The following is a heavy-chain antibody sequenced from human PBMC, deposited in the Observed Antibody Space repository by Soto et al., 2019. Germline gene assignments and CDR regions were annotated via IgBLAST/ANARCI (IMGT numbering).Heavy chain of an antibody. D-gene: IGHD5-12*01. J-gene: IGHJ3*02. CDR2: IIPILGIA. CDR1: GGTFSSYT. V-gene: IGHV1-69*02. Sequence: QVQLVQSGAEVKKPGSSVKVSCKASGGTFSSYTISWVRQAPGQGLEWMGRIIPILGIANYAQKFQGRVTITADKSTSTAYMELSSLRSEDTAVYYCARGRPLGVDIVAIDAFDIWGQGTMVTVSS. CDR3: ARGRPLGVDIVAIDAFDI.